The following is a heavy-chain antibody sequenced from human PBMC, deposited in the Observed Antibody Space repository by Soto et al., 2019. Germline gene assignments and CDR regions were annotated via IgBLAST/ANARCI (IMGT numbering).Heavy chain of an antibody. J-gene: IGHJ6*02. D-gene: IGHD2-2*01. CDR3: ARGRRYCTTNSCYHTALFPYGMDV. Sequence: GASVKVSCKTSGYTFTNYDINWVRQAAGQGLEWMGWINPDSDNTGYAQKFQGRVTMTRDTSISTAYMELNSLRSEDTAVYYCARGRRYCTTNSCYHTALFPYGMDVWGQGTTVTVSS. CDR1: GYTFTNYD. V-gene: IGHV1-8*01. CDR2: INPDSDNT.